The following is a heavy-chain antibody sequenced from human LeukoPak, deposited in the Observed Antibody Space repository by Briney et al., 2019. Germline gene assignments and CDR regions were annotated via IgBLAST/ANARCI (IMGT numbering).Heavy chain of an antibody. D-gene: IGHD6-19*01. V-gene: IGHV1-18*01. CDR2: ISAYNGNT. CDR1: GYTFTSYG. J-gene: IGHJ4*02. Sequence: ASVKVSCKASGYTFTSYGISRVRQAPGQGLEWMGWISAYNGNTNYAQKLQGRVTMTTDTSTSTAYMELRSLRSDDTAMYYCARQDSSGWYVLAPLDYWGQGTLVTVSS. CDR3: ARQDSSGWYVLAPLDY.